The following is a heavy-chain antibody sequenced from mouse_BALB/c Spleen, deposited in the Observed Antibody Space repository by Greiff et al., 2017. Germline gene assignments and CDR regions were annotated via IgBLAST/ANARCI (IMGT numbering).Heavy chain of an antibody. J-gene: IGHJ2*01. CDR3: ARWFLNWDGGY. Sequence: EVQLQQSGAELVKPGASVKLSCTASGFNIKDSYMHWVKQRPEQGLEWIGRIDPANGNTKYDPKFQGKATITADTSSNTAYLQLSSLTSEDTAVYYCARWFLNWDGGYWGQGTTLTVSS. V-gene: IGHV14-3*02. CDR2: IDPANGNT. D-gene: IGHD4-1*01. CDR1: GFNIKDSY.